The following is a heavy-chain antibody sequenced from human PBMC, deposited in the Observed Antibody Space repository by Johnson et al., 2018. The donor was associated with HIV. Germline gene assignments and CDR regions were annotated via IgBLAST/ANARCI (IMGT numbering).Heavy chain of an antibody. J-gene: IGHJ3*01. D-gene: IGHD3-22*01. Sequence: QVQLVESGGGVVQPGTSLRLACAASGFTFSSFAMHWVRQAPGKGLEWVPFISYDGTNKSFTDSVRGRFTISRDNSRNTLFLQMNSLRAEDTAMYFCVRRFYDSSAFDVWGQGTLVTVSS. CDR3: VRRFYDSSAFDV. CDR1: GFTFSSFA. CDR2: ISYDGTNK. V-gene: IGHV3-30-3*01.